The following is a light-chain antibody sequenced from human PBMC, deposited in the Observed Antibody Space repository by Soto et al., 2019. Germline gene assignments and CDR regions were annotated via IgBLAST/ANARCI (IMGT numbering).Light chain of an antibody. V-gene: IGKV1-5*03. Sequence: IQLTQSPSTLSASVGDRVTIACRASQSINNWLAWYQQKPGKAPKVLIYKASSLESGVPSRFSGSASGTEFTLTISSLQPDDFATYYCQQYNGYSQTFGQGTKVDIK. CDR1: QSINNW. CDR2: KAS. J-gene: IGKJ1*01. CDR3: QQYNGYSQT.